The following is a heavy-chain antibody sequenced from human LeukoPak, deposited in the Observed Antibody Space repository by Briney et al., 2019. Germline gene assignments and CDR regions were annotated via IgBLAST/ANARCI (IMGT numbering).Heavy chain of an antibody. CDR2: ISYGGNNK. J-gene: IGHJ2*01. V-gene: IGHV3-30*01. CDR1: GFTFSNYA. Sequence: GGSLRLSCVASGFTFSNYAMHWVRQAPGKGLQWMAVISYGGNNKYYADSVKGRFTISRDNSKNTLYLQMNSLRAEDTAVFYCARDWRARNYGWHFDLWGRGTLVTVSS. CDR3: ARDWRARNYGWHFDL. D-gene: IGHD3-16*01.